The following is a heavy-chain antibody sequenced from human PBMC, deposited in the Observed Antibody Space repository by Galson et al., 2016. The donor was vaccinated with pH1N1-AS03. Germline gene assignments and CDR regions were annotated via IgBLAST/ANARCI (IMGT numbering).Heavy chain of an antibody. J-gene: IGHJ5*02. Sequence: TLSLTCSVSGVSVSSGNYYWTWIRQPAGKGLEWIGRIYSGARAANYNPSLKSRATISLDTSQHQFSLILNSVTAADTAVYYCARQVWISWWWFDPWGQGTLVTVSS. V-gene: IGHV4-61*02. CDR2: IYSGARAA. D-gene: IGHD5-12*01. CDR1: GVSVSSGNYY. CDR3: ARQVWISWWWFDP.